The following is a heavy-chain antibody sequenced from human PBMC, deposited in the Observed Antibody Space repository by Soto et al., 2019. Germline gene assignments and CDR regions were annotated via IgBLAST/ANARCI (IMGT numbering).Heavy chain of an antibody. D-gene: IGHD3-16*01. CDR2: IYQGGDT. CDR1: GYSISSGYY. CDR3: ARAAFRRGSHHFDF. J-gene: IGHJ4*02. Sequence: SETLSLTCGVSGYSISSGYYGSWIRQPPGKGLEWIGSIYQGGDTYYNPSLNSPVTISVDTSNNHFSLRLDSVTAADTAVYYCARAAFRRGSHHFDFWAQGILVTVSS. V-gene: IGHV4-38-2*01.